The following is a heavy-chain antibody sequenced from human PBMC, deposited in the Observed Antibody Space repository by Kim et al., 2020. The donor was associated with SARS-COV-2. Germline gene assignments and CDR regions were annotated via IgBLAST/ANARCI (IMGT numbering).Heavy chain of an antibody. D-gene: IGHD3-16*01. Sequence: ASVKVSCKASGYTFTTYYMHWVRQAPGHGLEWVGIINPSGGSTNYAQKFQGRVTMTSDTSTTTVYMYLSGLRSEDTAAYYCAKGYFYYAEQWGQGTLVTVSS. J-gene: IGHJ4*02. V-gene: IGHV1-46*03. CDR3: AKGYFYYAEQ. CDR2: INPSGGST. CDR1: GYTFTTYY.